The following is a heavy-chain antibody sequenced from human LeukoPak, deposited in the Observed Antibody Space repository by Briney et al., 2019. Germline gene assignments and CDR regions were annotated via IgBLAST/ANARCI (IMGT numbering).Heavy chain of an antibody. CDR2: IGTSGGRT. J-gene: IGHJ6*03. Sequence: GGSLRLSCETSGFTFSRYAMTWVRQAPGKGLEWVSAIGTSGGRTFSADSVKGRFTISRDNSRNTLYLQMNSLRAEDTAVYYCAKAVGSSSYYFYMDVWGKGTTVTVSS. CDR1: GFTFSRYA. D-gene: IGHD1-26*01. CDR3: AKAVGSSSYYFYMDV. V-gene: IGHV3-23*01.